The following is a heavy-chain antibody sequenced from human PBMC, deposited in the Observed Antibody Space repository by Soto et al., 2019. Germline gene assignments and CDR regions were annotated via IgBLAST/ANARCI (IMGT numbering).Heavy chain of an antibody. CDR1: GGSISSGGYY. CDR3: ARDYRYYGMDV. J-gene: IGHJ6*02. CDR2: IYYSGST. Sequence: SETLSLTCTVSGGSISSGGYYWSWIRQHPGKGLEWIGYIYYSGSTYYNPSLKSRVTISADTSKNQFSLKLNSVTAADTAVYYCARDYRYYGMDVWGQGTTVTVSS. V-gene: IGHV4-31*03.